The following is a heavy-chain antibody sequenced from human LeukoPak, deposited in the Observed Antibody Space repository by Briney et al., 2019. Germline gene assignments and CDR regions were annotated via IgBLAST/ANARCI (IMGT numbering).Heavy chain of an antibody. CDR3: AKGSSGYFVDL. D-gene: IGHD3-22*01. Sequence: GGSLRLSCAASGFTFSSYAMSWVRQAPGKGLEWVSSISGSGTNTYYADSVKGRFTISRDNSRNLLFLQMNSLRAEDTALYYCAKGSSGYFVDLWGQGTLVTVSS. J-gene: IGHJ5*02. V-gene: IGHV3-23*01. CDR2: ISGSGTNT. CDR1: GFTFSSYA.